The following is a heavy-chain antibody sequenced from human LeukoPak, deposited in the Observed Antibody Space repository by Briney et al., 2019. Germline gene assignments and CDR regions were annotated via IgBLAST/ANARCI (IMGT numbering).Heavy chain of an antibody. CDR2: IYYSGST. D-gene: IGHD2-15*01. V-gene: IGHV4-59*08. CDR1: GGSISSYY. Sequence: PSETLSLTCTVSGGSISSYYWSWIRQPPGKGLEWIGYIYYSGSTNYNPSLKSRVTISVDTSKNQFSLKLSSVTAADTAVYYCARRTEGGYCSGGSCYNWLDPWGHETLVTVSS. J-gene: IGHJ5*02. CDR3: ARRTEGGYCSGGSCYNWLDP.